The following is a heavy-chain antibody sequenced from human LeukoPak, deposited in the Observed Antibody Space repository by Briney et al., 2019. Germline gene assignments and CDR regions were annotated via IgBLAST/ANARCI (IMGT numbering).Heavy chain of an antibody. CDR2: ISFDGNKN. D-gene: IGHD3-16*01. Sequence: GGSVRLSCAASGVRFVNHALHWVRQAPGRGLEWVVVISFDGNKNYRADSVKDRFSISRDNSKNTLYLQMDSLTIEDTAIYYCAREGVNYGGIDFWGQGTLVTVSS. V-gene: IGHV3-30-3*01. CDR3: AREGVNYGGIDF. J-gene: IGHJ4*02. CDR1: GVRFVNHA.